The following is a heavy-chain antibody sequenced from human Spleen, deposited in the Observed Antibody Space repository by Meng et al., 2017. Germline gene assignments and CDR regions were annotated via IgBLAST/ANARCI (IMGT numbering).Heavy chain of an antibody. CDR3: VRDFGGESDF. V-gene: IGHV3-74*01. CDR2: MNPEETTI. J-gene: IGHJ4*02. CDR1: GFTLRYNW. D-gene: IGHD3-10*01. Sequence: VRLVESGGGSVQPGGAVRLSCAASGFTLRYNWMHWVRQAPGKGLMWVARMNPEETTISHAGSVMGRFTISRDIAKNTLYLEMNSLRVDDSALYFCVRDFGGESDFWGQGTLVTVSS.